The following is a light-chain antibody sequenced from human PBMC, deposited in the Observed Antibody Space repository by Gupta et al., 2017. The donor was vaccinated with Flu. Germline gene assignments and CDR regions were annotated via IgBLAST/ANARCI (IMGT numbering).Light chain of an antibody. Sequence: TGGGDNIGLERVHWYQQLTGQAPVLVIYYDTTRLSGIPERFSGSSSENTATLTISRVEAGDEADYYCQVWNANSVLFGGGTKLTVL. CDR2: YDT. CDR3: QVWNANSVL. V-gene: IGLV3-21*04. CDR1: NIGLER. J-gene: IGLJ3*02.